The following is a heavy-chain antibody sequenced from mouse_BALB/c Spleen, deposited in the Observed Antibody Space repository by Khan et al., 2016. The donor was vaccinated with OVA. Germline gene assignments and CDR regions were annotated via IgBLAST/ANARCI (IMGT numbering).Heavy chain of an antibody. D-gene: IGHD2-1*01. CDR1: GYTFTDYE. Sequence: QVQLQQSGAELVRPGASVTLSCKASGYTFTDYEMHWVKQTPVHGLEWIGAIDPETGGTAYNQTFKGKATLTADKSSSTAYIELRSLTSEDSAVYYCTSSDGNCGDFDDWGAGTTVTVSA. V-gene: IGHV1-15*01. J-gene: IGHJ1*01. CDR2: IDPETGGT. CDR3: TSSDGNCGDFDD.